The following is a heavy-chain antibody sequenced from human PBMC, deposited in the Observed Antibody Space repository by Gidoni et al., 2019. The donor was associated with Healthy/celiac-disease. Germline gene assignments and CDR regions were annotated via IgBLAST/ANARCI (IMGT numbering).Heavy chain of an antibody. Sequence: QVQLQESGPGLVKPSQTLSLTCTVSGGSISSGDYYWSWIRQPPGKGLEWIGYIYYSGSTYYNPSLKIRVTISVDPSKNHFSLKLSSVTAADTAVYSCAREGAYWNYRKLEGSVYFDYWGQGTLVTVSS. CDR3: AREGAYWNYRKLEGSVYFDY. V-gene: IGHV4-30-4*01. CDR1: GGSISSGDYY. J-gene: IGHJ4*02. CDR2: IYYSGST. D-gene: IGHD1-7*01.